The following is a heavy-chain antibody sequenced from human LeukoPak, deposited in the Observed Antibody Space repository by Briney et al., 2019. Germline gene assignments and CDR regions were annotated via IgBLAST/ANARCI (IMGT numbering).Heavy chain of an antibody. CDR2: MSGDGRRT. Sequence: PGGSLRLSCAASGFTFTSYWMHWVRQAPGKGLEWVSGMSGDGRRTYYAGSVKGRFTISRDYSKNTLSLQMNSPRAEDTAVYYCAKVNWRSATCADAWGQGTLVTVSS. J-gene: IGHJ4*02. CDR1: GFTFTSYW. D-gene: IGHD2-2*01. V-gene: IGHV3-23*01. CDR3: AKVNWRSATCADA.